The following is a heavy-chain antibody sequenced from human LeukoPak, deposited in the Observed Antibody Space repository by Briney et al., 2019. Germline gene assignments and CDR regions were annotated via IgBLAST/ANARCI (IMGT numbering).Heavy chain of an antibody. J-gene: IGHJ6*02. Sequence: GASVKVSCKASGYTFTGYYMHWVRRAPGQGLEWMGWINPNSGGTNYAQKFQGRVTMTRDTSISTAYMELSRLRSDDTAVYYCARIVSLVYGMDVWGQGTTVTVSS. CDR2: INPNSGGT. V-gene: IGHV1-2*02. CDR3: ARIVSLVYGMDV. CDR1: GYTFTGYY. D-gene: IGHD5/OR15-5a*01.